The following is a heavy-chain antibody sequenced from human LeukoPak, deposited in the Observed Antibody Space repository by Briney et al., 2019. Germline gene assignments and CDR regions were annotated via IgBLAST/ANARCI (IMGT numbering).Heavy chain of an antibody. CDR2: IIPILGVA. J-gene: IGHJ4*02. CDR3: ARDKLTMIVVAHFDY. Sequence: SVKVSCKASGGTFSSYAISWVRQAPGQGLEWMGRIIPILGVANYAQKFQGRVTITADKSTSTAYMELSSLRSEDTAVYYCARDKLTMIVVAHFDYWGQGTLVTVSS. V-gene: IGHV1-69*04. CDR1: GGTFSSYA. D-gene: IGHD3-22*01.